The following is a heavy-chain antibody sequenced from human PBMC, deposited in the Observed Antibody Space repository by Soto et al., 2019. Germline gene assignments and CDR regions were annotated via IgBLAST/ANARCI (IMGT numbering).Heavy chain of an antibody. D-gene: IGHD5-12*01. V-gene: IGHV3-7*01. Sequence: EVQLVESGGGLVQPGGSLRLSCAASGFTFSSYWMSWVRQAPGKGLEWVANIKQDGSEKYYVDSVKGRFTISRDNAKNSLYLQMNSLRAEDTAVYYCARDRAVEKATIAWYFDLWGRGTLVTVSS. CDR2: IKQDGSEK. J-gene: IGHJ2*01. CDR3: ARDRAVEKATIAWYFDL. CDR1: GFTFSSYW.